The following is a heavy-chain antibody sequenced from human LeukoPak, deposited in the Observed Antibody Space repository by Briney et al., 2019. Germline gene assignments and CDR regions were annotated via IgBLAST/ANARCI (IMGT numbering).Heavy chain of an antibody. CDR2: MNPNSGNT. Sequence: ASVKVSCKASGYTFTSYDINWVRQATGQGLEWTGWMNPNSGNTGYAQKFQGRVTMTRNTSISTAYMELSSLRSEDTAVYYCARVEEDCSSTSCSYYFDYLGQGTLVTVSS. CDR1: GYTFTSYD. J-gene: IGHJ4*02. D-gene: IGHD2-2*01. V-gene: IGHV1-8*01. CDR3: ARVEEDCSSTSCSYYFDY.